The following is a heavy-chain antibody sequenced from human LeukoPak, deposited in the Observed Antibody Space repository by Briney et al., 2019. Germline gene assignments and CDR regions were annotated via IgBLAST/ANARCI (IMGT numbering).Heavy chain of an antibody. CDR3: AKDSRLWFGEGYFDY. J-gene: IGHJ4*02. CDR2: ISSSSTYK. V-gene: IGHV3-21*01. D-gene: IGHD3-10*01. CDR1: GFSFSPYT. Sequence: GGSLRLSCAASGFSFSPYTMNWVRQAPGKGLEWVSSISSSSTYKYYADSVQGRFTISRDNSKNTLYLQMNSLRAEDTAVYYCAKDSRLWFGEGYFDYWGQGTLVTVSS.